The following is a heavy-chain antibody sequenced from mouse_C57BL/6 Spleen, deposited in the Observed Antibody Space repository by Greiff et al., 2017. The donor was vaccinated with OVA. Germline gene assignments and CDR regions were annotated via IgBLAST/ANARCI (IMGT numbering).Heavy chain of an antibody. V-gene: IGHV1-69*01. CDR3: ARAAY. J-gene: IGHJ3*01. CDR2: IDPSDSYT. Sequence: VQLQQPGAELVVPWASVSLSCKASGYTFTSYWMHWVQQRPGQGLEWIGEIDPSDSYTNYNQKFKGKSTWTVDKSSSTAYMQLRSLTSEDSAVYYCARAAYWGQGTLVTVSA. CDR1: GYTFTSYW.